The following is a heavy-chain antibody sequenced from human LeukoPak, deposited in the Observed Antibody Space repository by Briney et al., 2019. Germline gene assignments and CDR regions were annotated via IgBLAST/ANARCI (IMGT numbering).Heavy chain of an antibody. J-gene: IGHJ6*03. CDR1: GYTFASYG. Sequence: GASVKVSCKASGYTFASYGISWVRQVPGQGLEWMGWINPNSGGTNYAQKFQGRVTMTRDTSISTAYMELSRLRSDDTAVYYCARSRAFYCSSTSCYNYYYMDVWGKGTTVTISS. D-gene: IGHD2-2*01. CDR3: ARSRAFYCSSTSCYNYYYMDV. CDR2: INPNSGGT. V-gene: IGHV1-2*02.